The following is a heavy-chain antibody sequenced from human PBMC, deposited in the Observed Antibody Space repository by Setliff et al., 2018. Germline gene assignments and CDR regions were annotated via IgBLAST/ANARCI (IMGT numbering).Heavy chain of an antibody. V-gene: IGHV1-69*13. CDR1: GGTLSSYA. Sequence: SVKVSCKASGGTLSSYAITWVRQAPGQGLEWMGGIIPIFGTAKYAQKFQGRVTITADQSTRTAYMELSSLRSEDTAVYYCAIPSSGNFYFDYWGQGTLVTSPQ. D-gene: IGHD1-26*01. CDR2: IIPIFGTA. J-gene: IGHJ4*02. CDR3: AIPSSGNFYFDY.